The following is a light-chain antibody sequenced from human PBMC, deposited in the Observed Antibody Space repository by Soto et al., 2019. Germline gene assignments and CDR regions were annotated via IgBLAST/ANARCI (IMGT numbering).Light chain of an antibody. CDR1: QSVSSSY. CDR2: GAS. V-gene: IGKV3-20*01. Sequence: EIVLTQSPGTLSLSPGERVTLSCRASQSVSSSYLAWYQQKPGQAPRLLIYGASSRATGIPDRFSGSGPGTDFTLTISRLEPEDFAVYYCQQYGSSPETFGQGTNVDI. CDR3: QQYGSSPET. J-gene: IGKJ1*01.